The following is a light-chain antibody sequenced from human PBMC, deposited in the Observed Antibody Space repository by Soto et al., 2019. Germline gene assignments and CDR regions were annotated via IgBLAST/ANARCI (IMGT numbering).Light chain of an antibody. V-gene: IGLV2-8*01. CDR3: GSYGGSNTWV. CDR2: EVT. CDR1: SSDVGGYNY. J-gene: IGLJ3*02. Sequence: QSALTQPPSASGSPGQSVTISCTGTSSDVGGYNYVSWYQQHPGKGPKLVIYEVTKRPSGVPDRFSGSKSGNTASLTVSGLQAADEADYYCGSYGGSNTWVFGGGTQLTVL.